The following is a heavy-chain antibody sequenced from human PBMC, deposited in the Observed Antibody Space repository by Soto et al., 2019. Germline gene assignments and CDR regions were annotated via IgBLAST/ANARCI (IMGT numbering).Heavy chain of an antibody. CDR3: TRDPKGSSSMSWFDP. Sequence: LRLSCTASGFTFGDYAMSWFRQAPGKGLEWVGFIRSKAYGGTTEYAASVKGRFTISRDDSKSIAYLQMNSLKTEDTAVYYCTRDPKGSSSMSWFDPWGQGTLVTVSS. CDR1: GFTFGDYA. D-gene: IGHD6-6*01. CDR2: IRSKAYGGTT. V-gene: IGHV3-49*03. J-gene: IGHJ5*02.